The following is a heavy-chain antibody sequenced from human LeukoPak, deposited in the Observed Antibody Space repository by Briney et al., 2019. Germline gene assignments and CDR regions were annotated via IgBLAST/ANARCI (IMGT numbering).Heavy chain of an antibody. Sequence: PGGSLRLSCAASGFTFSSYEMNWVREAPGKGLEWVSYISSSGSTIYYADSVKGRFTISRDNAKNSLYLQMNSLRAEDTAVYYCAELGITMIGGVWGKGTTVTISS. CDR3: AELGITMIGGV. CDR1: GFTFSSYE. J-gene: IGHJ6*04. CDR2: ISSSGSTI. V-gene: IGHV3-48*03. D-gene: IGHD3-10*02.